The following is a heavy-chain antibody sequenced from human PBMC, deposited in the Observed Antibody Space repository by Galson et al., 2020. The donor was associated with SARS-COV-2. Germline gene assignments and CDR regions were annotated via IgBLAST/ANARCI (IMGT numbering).Heavy chain of an antibody. J-gene: IGHJ1*01. V-gene: IGHV3-20*01. CDR3: ARGVRVGSSTEYFQH. D-gene: IGHD1-26*01. Sequence: GGSLRLSCAASGFTFDDYGMSWVRQAPAEGLEWVSGINWNGGSTGYADSVKGRFTISRDNAKNSLYLQMNSLRAEDTALYDCARGVRVGSSTEYFQHWGQGTLVTVSS. CDR2: INWNGGST. CDR1: GFTFDDYG.